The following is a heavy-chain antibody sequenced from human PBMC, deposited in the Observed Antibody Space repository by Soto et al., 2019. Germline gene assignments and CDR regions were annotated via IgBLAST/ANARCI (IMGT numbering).Heavy chain of an antibody. CDR2: IYTSGST. Sequence: SETLSLTCTVSGGPMNNYYWSWIRQPAGKGLEWIGRIYTSGSTDYNPSLKSRITLSVDTSRSQFSLKLTSLTAADTAVYYCARGFSPIGFDPRGQRTLVTVCS. CDR1: GGPMNNYY. V-gene: IGHV4-4*07. CDR3: ARGFSPIGFDP. D-gene: IGHD3-10*01. J-gene: IGHJ5*02.